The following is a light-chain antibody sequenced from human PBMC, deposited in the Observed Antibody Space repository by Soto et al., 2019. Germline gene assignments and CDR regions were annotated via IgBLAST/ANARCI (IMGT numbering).Light chain of an antibody. Sequence: QSVLTQSPSASGTPGQRVTISCSGSSSNIGGNTVNWYQQLPGTAPKLLIFFSSHRPSGVPDRFSGPKSGSSASLAITGLQAEDEADYYCQSYDSSLSGAVFGGGTKLTVL. J-gene: IGLJ2*01. CDR2: FSS. CDR1: SSNIGGNT. CDR3: QSYDSSLSGAV. V-gene: IGLV1-44*01.